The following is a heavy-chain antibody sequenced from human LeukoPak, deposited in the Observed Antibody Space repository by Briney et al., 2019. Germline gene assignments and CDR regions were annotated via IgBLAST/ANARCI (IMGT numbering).Heavy chain of an antibody. D-gene: IGHD1-26*01. Sequence: PVGSLRPSCAASGFTFRRYGMTWVRQAPGKGLEWVSAISGSGGSTYYADSVKGRFTISRDNSKNTLYLQMNSLRAEDAAVYYCAKARSYPYYFDYWGQGTLVTVSS. CDR3: AKARSYPYYFDY. CDR1: GFTFRRYG. J-gene: IGHJ4*02. CDR2: ISGSGGST. V-gene: IGHV3-23*01.